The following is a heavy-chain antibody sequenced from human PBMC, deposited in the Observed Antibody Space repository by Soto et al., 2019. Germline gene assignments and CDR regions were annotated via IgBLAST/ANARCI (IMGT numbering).Heavy chain of an antibody. Sequence: PSETLSLTCSVSGGSINSYCWSWLRQPPGKGLEWIGYIYYSGATNYNPSLKSRVTISVDRSKNQFSLKLSSVTAADTAVYYCARSQTTVTSYDYWGQGTLVTVSS. CDR3: ARSQTTVTSYDY. CDR1: GGSINSYC. D-gene: IGHD4-17*01. V-gene: IGHV4-59*12. J-gene: IGHJ4*02. CDR2: IYYSGAT.